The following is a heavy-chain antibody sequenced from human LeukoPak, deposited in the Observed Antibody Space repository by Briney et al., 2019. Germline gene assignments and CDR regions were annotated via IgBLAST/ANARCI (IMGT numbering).Heavy chain of an antibody. V-gene: IGHV3-15*01. CDR3: ATSGGTY. J-gene: IGHJ4*02. CDR1: GFTFSDAW. CDR2: VKSKTDGGTT. Sequence: GGSLRLSCAASGFTFSDAWMNWVRQAPGKGLEWVGHVKSKTDGGTTDYAAPVKGRFTISRDDSKNTLYLQMDSLKTEDTAVYYCATSGGTYWGQGALVTVSS. D-gene: IGHD3-10*01.